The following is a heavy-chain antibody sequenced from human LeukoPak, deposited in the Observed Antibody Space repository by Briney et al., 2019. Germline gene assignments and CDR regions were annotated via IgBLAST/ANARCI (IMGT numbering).Heavy chain of an antibody. CDR2: IYYSGST. CDR1: GGSVSSGSYY. D-gene: IGHD3-22*01. V-gene: IGHV4-61*01. CDR3: ARVFPEELEQYYDSSGYYYYFDY. Sequence: PSETLSLTCTVSGGSVSSGSYYWSWIRQPPGKGLEWIGYIYYSGSTNYNPSLKSRVTISVDTSKNQFSLKLSSVTAADTAVYYCARVFPEELEQYYDSSGYYYYFDYWGQGTLVTVSS. J-gene: IGHJ4*02.